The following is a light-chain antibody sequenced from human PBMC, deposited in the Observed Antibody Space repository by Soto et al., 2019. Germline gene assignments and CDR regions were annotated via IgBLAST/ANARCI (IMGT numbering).Light chain of an antibody. CDR2: GAS. CDR3: QQYSSSPPEFT. CDR1: PSVNSNY. V-gene: IGKV3-20*01. J-gene: IGKJ3*01. Sequence: EIVLTQSPGTLSVSPGERVTLSCRASPSVNSNYLAWYQQRPGQAPRLLIFGASYRATGIPDRFSGSGSGTDFTLTISRLEPEDFAVYYCQQYSSSPPEFTFGPGTKVDIK.